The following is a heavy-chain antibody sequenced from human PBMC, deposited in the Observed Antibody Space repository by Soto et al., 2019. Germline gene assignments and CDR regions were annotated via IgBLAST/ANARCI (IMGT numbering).Heavy chain of an antibody. CDR3: ARSVAARRGEDWFDP. D-gene: IGHD6-6*01. V-gene: IGHV3-53*01. CDR1: GFTVSSNY. Sequence: PGGSLRLSCAASGFTVSSNYMSWVRQAPGKGLEWVSVIYSGGSTYYADSVKGRSTISRDNSKNTLYLQMNSLRAEDTAVYYCARSVAARRGEDWFDPWGQGTLVTVSS. CDR2: IYSGGST. J-gene: IGHJ5*02.